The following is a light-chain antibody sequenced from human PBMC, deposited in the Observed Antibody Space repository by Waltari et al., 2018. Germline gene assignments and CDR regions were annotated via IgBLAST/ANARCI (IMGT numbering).Light chain of an antibody. CDR1: SSDVGSYNL. Sequence: QSALTQPAPVSGSPGQSITIPCPGPSSDVGSYNLVSWYQQHPGKAPKLMIYEGSKRPSGVSNRFSGSKSGNTASLTISGLQAEDEADYYCCSYAGSSTPYVFGTGTKVTVL. V-gene: IGLV2-23*01. J-gene: IGLJ1*01. CDR3: CSYAGSSTPYV. CDR2: EGS.